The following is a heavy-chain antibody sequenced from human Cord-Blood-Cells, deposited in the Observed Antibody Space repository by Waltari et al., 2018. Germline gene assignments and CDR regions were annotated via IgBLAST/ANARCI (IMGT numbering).Heavy chain of an antibody. V-gene: IGHV1-69*01. J-gene: IGHJ3*02. CDR3: ARDLTATDAVDI. D-gene: IGHD1-20*01. Sequence: PGQGLEWMGGIIPIFGTANYAQKFKGRVTITANESTRTAYMELMRLRSEDTAVYYCARDLTATDAVDIWGQGTMVTVSS. CDR2: IIPIFGTA.